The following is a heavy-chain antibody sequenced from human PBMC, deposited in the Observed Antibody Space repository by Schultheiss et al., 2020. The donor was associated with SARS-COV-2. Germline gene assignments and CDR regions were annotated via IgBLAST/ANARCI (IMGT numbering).Heavy chain of an antibody. Sequence: SETLSLTCTVSGGSISSGSYYWSWIRQPPGKGLEWIGEIYHSGSTNYNPSLKSRVTISVDKSKNQFSLKLSSVTAADTAVYYCAGSYSSGWYEMVNPRSTNMDYWGQGTLVTVSS. CDR2: IYHSGST. CDR3: AGSYSSGWYEMVNPRSTNMDY. J-gene: IGHJ4*02. D-gene: IGHD6-19*01. CDR1: GGSISSGSYY. V-gene: IGHV4-39*07.